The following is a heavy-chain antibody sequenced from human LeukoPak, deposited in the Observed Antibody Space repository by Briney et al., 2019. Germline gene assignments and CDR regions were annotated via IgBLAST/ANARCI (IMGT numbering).Heavy chain of an antibody. CDR3: ATDNSYGSGSYYT. V-gene: IGHV4-59*01. CDR2: IYYSGNT. CDR1: GGSISPFY. Sequence: SETLSLTCTVSGGSISPFYWNWIRQPPGKGLEWIGYIYYSGNTNYNPSLKSRVTISVDTSKNQFSLKLSSVTAADTAVYYCATDNSYGSGSYYTWGQGTLVTVSS. J-gene: IGHJ4*02. D-gene: IGHD3-10*01.